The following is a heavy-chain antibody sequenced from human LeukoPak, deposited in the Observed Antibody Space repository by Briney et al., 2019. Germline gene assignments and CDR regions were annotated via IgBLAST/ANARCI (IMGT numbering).Heavy chain of an antibody. D-gene: IGHD3-10*01. V-gene: IGHV3-30-3*01. CDR1: GFTFSTYP. Sequence: GGSLRLSCAASGFTFSTYPLHWVRQAPGKGLEWVALISHDGTNKFYADSVKGRFSVSRDNSKNTVYLQMSSLRAEDTAFYYCARDPDTYASINFDYWGQGTLVTVSS. J-gene: IGHJ4*02. CDR3: ARDPDTYASINFDY. CDR2: ISHDGTNK.